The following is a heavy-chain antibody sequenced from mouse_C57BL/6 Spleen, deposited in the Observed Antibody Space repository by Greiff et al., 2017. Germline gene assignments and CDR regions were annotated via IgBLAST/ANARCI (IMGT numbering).Heavy chain of an antibody. CDR1: GFTFSSYG. D-gene: IGHD3-3*01. Sequence: EVQGVESGGDLVKPGGSLKLSCAASGFTFSSYGMSWVRQTPDKRLEWVATISSGGSYTYYPDSVKGRFTISRDNAKNTLYLQMSSLKSEDTAMYYCARKRDPGSVLNNWGQGTTLTVAS. CDR2: ISSGGSYT. CDR3: ARKRDPGSVLNN. J-gene: IGHJ2*01. V-gene: IGHV5-6*01.